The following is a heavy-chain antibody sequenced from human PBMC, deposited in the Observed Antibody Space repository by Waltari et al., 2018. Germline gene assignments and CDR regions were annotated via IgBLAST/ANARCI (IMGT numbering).Heavy chain of an antibody. V-gene: IGHV4-34*01. J-gene: IGHJ3*02. CDR3: AGGSGSLDAFDI. D-gene: IGHD1-26*01. CDR1: GGSFSGYY. CDR2: INHSGST. Sequence: QVQLQQWGAGLLKPSETLPLTCAVYGGSFSGYYWSWIRQPPGKGLEWIGEINHSGSTNYNPSLKSRVTISVDTSKNQFSLKLSSVTAADTAVYYCAGGSGSLDAFDIWGQGTMVTVSS.